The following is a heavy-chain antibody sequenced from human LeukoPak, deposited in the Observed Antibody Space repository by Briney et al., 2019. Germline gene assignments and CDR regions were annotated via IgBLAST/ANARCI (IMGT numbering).Heavy chain of an antibody. J-gene: IGHJ4*02. CDR1: GFTFSGSA. Sequence: GRSLRLSCAASGFTFSGSAMHWVRQASGKGLEWVGRIRSKANSYATAYAASVKGRFTISRDDSKNMAYLQLNSLETDDTAVYYCTRHQGAGGSGVDYWGQGTLVTVSS. CDR2: IRSKANSYAT. CDR3: TRHQGAGGSGVDY. D-gene: IGHD2-15*01. V-gene: IGHV3-73*01.